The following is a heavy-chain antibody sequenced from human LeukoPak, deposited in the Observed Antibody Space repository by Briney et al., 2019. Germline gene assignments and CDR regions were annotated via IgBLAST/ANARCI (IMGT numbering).Heavy chain of an antibody. CDR1: GDSVSSNSAA. Sequence: SQTLSLTCAISGDSVSSNSAAWNWIRQSPSRGLEWLGRTYYRSKWYNDYAVSVKSRITINPDTSKNQFSLQLNSVTPEDTAVYYCARDSPLWSGYYIGYYYYYMDVWGKGTTVTVSS. D-gene: IGHD3-3*01. V-gene: IGHV6-1*01. CDR3: ARDSPLWSGYYIGYYYYYMDV. CDR2: TYYRSKWYN. J-gene: IGHJ6*03.